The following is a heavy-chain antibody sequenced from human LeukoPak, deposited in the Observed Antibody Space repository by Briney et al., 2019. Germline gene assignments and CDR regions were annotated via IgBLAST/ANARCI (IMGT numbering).Heavy chain of an antibody. CDR1: GFTFSSYA. CDR2: ISGTGGTT. Sequence: GGSLRLSCAASGFTFSSYAMSWVRQAPGKGLEWVSVISGTGGTTYYVDSVKGRFTISRDNSKNTLYLQMNSLRAEDTALYYCAKDIAAAYYTYDAFDIWGQGTLVTVS. D-gene: IGHD6-13*01. J-gene: IGHJ3*02. CDR3: AKDIAAAYYTYDAFDI. V-gene: IGHV3-23*01.